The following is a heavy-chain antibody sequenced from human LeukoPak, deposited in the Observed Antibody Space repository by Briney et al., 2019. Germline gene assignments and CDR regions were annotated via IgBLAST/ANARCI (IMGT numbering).Heavy chain of an antibody. CDR2: ISAYNGNT. CDR1: GYTFTSYG. V-gene: IGHV1-18*01. CDR3: AREGPYDSLATPVDY. J-gene: IGHJ4*02. Sequence: GASVKVSCKASGYTFTSYGISWVRQAPGQGLEWMGWISAYNGNTNYAQKLQGRVTMTTDTSTSTAYMELRSLRSDDTAVYYCAREGPYDSLATPVDYWGQGTLVTVSS. D-gene: IGHD3-22*01.